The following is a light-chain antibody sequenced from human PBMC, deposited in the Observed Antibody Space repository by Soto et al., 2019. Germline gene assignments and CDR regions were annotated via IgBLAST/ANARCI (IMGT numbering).Light chain of an antibody. Sequence: QSVLTQPPSASGTPGQRVTISCSGSSSNIGRNTVKWYRQLPGTAHKLLICSSDQRPSGVPDRFFGSQSGTSASLAISGLKSGDEADYICAAWDDSLNAWAFGGGTKLTFL. J-gene: IGLJ3*02. CDR2: SSD. V-gene: IGLV1-44*01. CDR3: AAWDDSLNAWA. CDR1: SSNIGRNT.